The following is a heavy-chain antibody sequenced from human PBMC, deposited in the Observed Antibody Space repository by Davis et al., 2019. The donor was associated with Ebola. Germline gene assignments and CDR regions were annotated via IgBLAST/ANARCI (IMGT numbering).Heavy chain of an antibody. D-gene: IGHD6-13*01. CDR3: AREGFGIAAAGGGYFDY. V-gene: IGHV3-20*04. Sequence: PGGSLTLSCAASGFTFDDYGMSWVRQAPGKGLEWVSGINWNGGSTGYADSVKGRFTISRDNAKDSLYLQMNSLRAEDTALYYCAREGFGIAAAGGGYFDYWGQGTLVTVSS. J-gene: IGHJ4*02. CDR1: GFTFDDYG. CDR2: INWNGGST.